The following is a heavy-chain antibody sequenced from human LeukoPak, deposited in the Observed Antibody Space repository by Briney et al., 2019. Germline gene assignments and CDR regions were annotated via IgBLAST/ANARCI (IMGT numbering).Heavy chain of an antibody. CDR2: MDPHSGDT. CDR3: ARSRRGYYMDV. D-gene: IGHD3-10*01. V-gene: IGHV1-8*01. Sequence: ASLKVSCKASGYSFSSFDINWVRQAAGQGPEWMGRMDPHSGDTDYVQKFQGRVIMTKNTSINTAYLGLGSLTSEDTAVYYCARSRRGYYMDVWGRGTTVTVSS. J-gene: IGHJ6*03. CDR1: GYSFSSFD.